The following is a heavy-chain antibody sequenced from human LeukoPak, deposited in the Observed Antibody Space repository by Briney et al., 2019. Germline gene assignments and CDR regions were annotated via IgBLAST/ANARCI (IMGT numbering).Heavy chain of an antibody. CDR2: FDPEDGET. CDR3: ATATGSGWYWFDP. D-gene: IGHD6-19*01. J-gene: IGHJ5*02. Sequence: ASVKVSCKVSGYTLTELSMHWVRQAPGKGLEWMGGFDPEDGETIYAQKFQGRVTMTEDTSTDTAYMELSSLRSEDTAVYYYATATGSGWYWFDPWGQGTLVTVSS. CDR1: GYTLTELS. V-gene: IGHV1-24*01.